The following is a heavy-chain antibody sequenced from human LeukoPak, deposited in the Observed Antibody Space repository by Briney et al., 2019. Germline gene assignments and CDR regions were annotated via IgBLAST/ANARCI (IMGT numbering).Heavy chain of an antibody. Sequence: GGSLRLSCTVSGFTFSSYWMSWVRQAPGKGLEWVANIKHDGSEKYSVDSVKGRFTISRDNAKNSLYLQMNSLRAEDTAVYYCAREGTYYEYVWGSSPGGQGTLVTVSS. CDR1: GFTFSSYW. CDR3: AREGTYYEYVWGSSP. D-gene: IGHD3-16*01. J-gene: IGHJ4*02. V-gene: IGHV3-7*01. CDR2: IKHDGSEK.